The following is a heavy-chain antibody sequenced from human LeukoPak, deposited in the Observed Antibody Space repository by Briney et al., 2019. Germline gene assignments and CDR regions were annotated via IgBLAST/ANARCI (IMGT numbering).Heavy chain of an antibody. D-gene: IGHD3-22*01. CDR3: ARASVPTYYYDSSGYYALDY. CDR1: GGSVTSHN. Sequence: SETLSLTCTVSGGSVTSHNWNWIRQPPGKGLEWIGYIYYSGSTSYNPSLKSRVTISIDTSKNQFSLKLSSVTAADTAVYYCARASVPTYYYDSSGYYALDYWGQGTLVTVSS. CDR2: IYYSGST. V-gene: IGHV4-59*02. J-gene: IGHJ4*02.